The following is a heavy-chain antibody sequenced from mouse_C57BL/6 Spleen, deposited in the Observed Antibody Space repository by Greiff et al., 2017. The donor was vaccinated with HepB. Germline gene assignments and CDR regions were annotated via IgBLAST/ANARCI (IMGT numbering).Heavy chain of an antibody. J-gene: IGHJ2*01. D-gene: IGHD1-1*01. Sequence: EVKLVESEGGLVQPGSSMKLSCTASGFTFSDYYMAWVRQVPEKGLEWVANINYDGSSTYYLDSLKSRFIISRDNAKNILYLQMSSLKSKDTATYYCARVDYYDGSSYVSYFDYWGQGTTLTVSS. V-gene: IGHV5-16*01. CDR3: ARVDYYDGSSYVSYFDY. CDR2: INYDGSST. CDR1: GFTFSDYY.